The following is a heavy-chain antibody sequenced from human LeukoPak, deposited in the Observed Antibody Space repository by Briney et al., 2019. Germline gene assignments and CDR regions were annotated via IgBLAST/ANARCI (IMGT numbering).Heavy chain of an antibody. D-gene: IGHD2-8*01. CDR2: IYHSGST. CDR1: GGSISSGGYS. V-gene: IGHV4-30-2*01. CDR3: ARVNGPIDY. Sequence: SSQTLSLTCAVSGGSISSGGYSWSWIRQPPGKGLEWIGYIYHSGSTYYNPSLKSRVTISVDRSKNQFSLKLSSVTAADTAVYYCARVNGPIDYWGQGTLVTVSS. J-gene: IGHJ4*02.